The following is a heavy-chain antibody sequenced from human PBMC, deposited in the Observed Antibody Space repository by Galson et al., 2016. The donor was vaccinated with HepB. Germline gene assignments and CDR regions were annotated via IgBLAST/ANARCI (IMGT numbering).Heavy chain of an antibody. Sequence: SLRLSCAASGFAFSDYWLTWVRQAPGKGLEWVANIKQDGSERYYVDSVKGRFTLSRDNSKNTLYLQMNSLRAEDTAVYYCAKFRVATINPGNFDYWGQGTLVTVSS. CDR2: IKQDGSER. V-gene: IGHV3-7*03. CDR3: AKFRVATINPGNFDY. CDR1: GFAFSDYW. D-gene: IGHD5-12*01. J-gene: IGHJ4*02.